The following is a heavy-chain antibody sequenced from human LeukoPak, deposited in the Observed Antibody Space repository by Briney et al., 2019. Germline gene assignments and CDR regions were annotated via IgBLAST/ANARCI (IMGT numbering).Heavy chain of an antibody. CDR2: ISSNGGST. V-gene: IGHV3-64*01. Sequence: PGGSLRLSCAASGFTFSSYAMHWVRQAPGKGLEYVSAISSNGGSTYYANSVKGRFTISRDNSKNTLYLQMGSLRAEDTAVYYCARGFLDRITMVRGVMMGDAFDIWGQGTMVTVSS. CDR3: ARGFLDRITMVRGVMMGDAFDI. J-gene: IGHJ3*02. D-gene: IGHD3-10*01. CDR1: GFTFSSYA.